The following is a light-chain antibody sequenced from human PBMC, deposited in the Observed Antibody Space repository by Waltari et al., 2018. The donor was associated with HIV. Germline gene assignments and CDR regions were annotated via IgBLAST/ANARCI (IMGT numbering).Light chain of an antibody. Sequence: EIVLTQSPGTLSLSPGERANVSCRASQSVSSSYLAWYQQKPGQAPRLLIYGASSRATGIPDRFSGSGSGTDFTLTISRLEPEDFAVYYCQQYGSSSLFTFGPGTKVDIK. CDR3: QQYGSSSLFT. CDR1: QSVSSSY. CDR2: GAS. V-gene: IGKV3-20*01. J-gene: IGKJ3*01.